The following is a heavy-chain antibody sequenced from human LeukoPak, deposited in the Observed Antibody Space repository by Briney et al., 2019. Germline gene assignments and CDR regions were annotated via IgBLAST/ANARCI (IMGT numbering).Heavy chain of an antibody. J-gene: IGHJ5*02. CDR1: GGSISSYY. CDR2: IYYSGST. V-gene: IGHV4-59*01. Sequence: PETLSLTCTVSGGSISSYYWSWIRQPPGKGLEWIGYIYYSGSTNYNPSLKSRVTISVDTSKNQFSLKLSSVTAADTAVYYCARGPPYYYDSSGYPPYWFDPWGQGTLVTVSS. CDR3: ARGPPYYYDSSGYPPYWFDP. D-gene: IGHD3-22*01.